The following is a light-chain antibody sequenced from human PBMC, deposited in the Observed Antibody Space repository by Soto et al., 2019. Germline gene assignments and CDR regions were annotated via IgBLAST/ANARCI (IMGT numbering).Light chain of an antibody. CDR3: AAWDDSLNGRI. Sequence: QSVLTQPPSASGAPGQRVTISCSGSHSNIGRNTVNWYQQVPGAAPQLLIFSNNQRPSGVPDRFSGSRSGTSASLAVSELQSEDEADYYCAAWDDSLNGRIFGGGTQLTVL. CDR1: HSNIGRNT. CDR2: SNN. J-gene: IGLJ2*01. V-gene: IGLV1-44*01.